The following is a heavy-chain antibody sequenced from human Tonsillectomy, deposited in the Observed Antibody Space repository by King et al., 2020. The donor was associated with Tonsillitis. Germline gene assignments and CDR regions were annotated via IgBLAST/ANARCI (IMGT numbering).Heavy chain of an antibody. CDR3: ARVSSSWPNFQH. CDR1: GFTFSSYC. CDR2: RKQNGNEK. V-gene: IGHV3-7*01. Sequence: VQLVESGGGLVQPGGSLRLSCAASGFTFSSYCMSWVRQAPGKGLEWVANRKQNGNEKFFVDSVEGRFTISRDNAKNSLYLQMNSLRAEDTAVYYCARVSSSWPNFQHWGQGALVTVSS. D-gene: IGHD6-13*01. J-gene: IGHJ1*01.